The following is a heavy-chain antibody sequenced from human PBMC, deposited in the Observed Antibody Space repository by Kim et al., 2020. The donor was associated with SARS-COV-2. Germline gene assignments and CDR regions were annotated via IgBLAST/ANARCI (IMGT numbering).Heavy chain of an antibody. J-gene: IGHJ6*02. CDR3: ARGGWFGEFASRGCCGMDV. Sequence: SVKVSCKASGGTFSSYAISWVRQAPGQGLEWMGGIIPIFGTANYAQKFQGRVTITADESTSTAYMELSSLRSEDTAVYYCARGGWFGEFASRGCCGMDVWGQGTTVTVSS. CDR1: GGTFSSYA. CDR2: IIPIFGTA. D-gene: IGHD3-10*01. V-gene: IGHV1-69*13.